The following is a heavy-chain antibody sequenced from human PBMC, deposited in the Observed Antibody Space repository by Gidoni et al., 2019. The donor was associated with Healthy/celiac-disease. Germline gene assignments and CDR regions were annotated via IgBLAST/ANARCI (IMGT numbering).Heavy chain of an antibody. CDR3: ARVYTGENGVSDAFDI. CDR2: IYYSGST. Sequence: QVQLQESGPGLVKPSETLSLTCTVSGGSISSYYWSWIRQPPGKGLEWIGYIYYSGSTNYNPSLKSRVTISVDTSKNQFSLKLSSGTAADTAVYYCARVYTGENGVSDAFDIWGQGTMVTVSS. D-gene: IGHD3-10*01. V-gene: IGHV4-59*01. J-gene: IGHJ3*02. CDR1: GGSISSYY.